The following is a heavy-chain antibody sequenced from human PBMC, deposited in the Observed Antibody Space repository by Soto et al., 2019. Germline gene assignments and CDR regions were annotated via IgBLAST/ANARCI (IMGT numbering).Heavy chain of an antibody. J-gene: IGHJ4*02. CDR1: GFTFSRYA. V-gene: IGHV3-30-3*01. CDR3: ARSRNGAVPDSINF. D-gene: IGHD2-8*01. Sequence: GGSLRLSCAASGFTFSRYAMHWVRQAPGEGLEWVAVISRDGSSKYYGDSVKGRFTVSRDNSNNTLYLSMISLRPDDTAVFYCARSRNGAVPDSINFWGQGTLVTVSS. CDR2: ISRDGSSK.